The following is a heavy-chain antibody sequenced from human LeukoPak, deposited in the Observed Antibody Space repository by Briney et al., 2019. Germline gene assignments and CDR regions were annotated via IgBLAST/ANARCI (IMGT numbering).Heavy chain of an antibody. J-gene: IGHJ6*02. V-gene: IGHV4-59*01. CDR2: IYYSGST. CDR1: GGSISGYY. D-gene: IGHD6-6*01. CDR3: ARGMGSSYYSYGVDV. Sequence: SETLSLTCTVSGGSISGYYWSWVRQPPGKGLEWIGYIYYSGSTNYNPSLKTRVTISVDTSKNQFSLKLTSVSAADTAVYYCARGMGSSYYSYGVDVWGQGTTVT.